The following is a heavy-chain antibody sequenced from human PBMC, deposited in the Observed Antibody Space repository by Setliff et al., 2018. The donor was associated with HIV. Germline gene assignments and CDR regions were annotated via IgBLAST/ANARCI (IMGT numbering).Heavy chain of an antibody. D-gene: IGHD2-21*02. J-gene: IGHJ4*02. CDR1: GVSITTDGYF. Sequence: ASETLSLTCSVSGVSITTDGYFWSWIRHYPGKGLEWIGYMYHTGNTYSNPSLASRLVMSLDPSKNQFSLKLNSMTAADTAMFYCAGGRYFRDISDSRFDFWGQGMLVTVSS. V-gene: IGHV4-31*03. CDR3: AGGRYFRDISDSRFDF. CDR2: MYHTGNT.